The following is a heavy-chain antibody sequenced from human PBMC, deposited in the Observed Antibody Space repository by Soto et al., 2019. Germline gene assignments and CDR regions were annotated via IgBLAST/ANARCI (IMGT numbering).Heavy chain of an antibody. J-gene: IGHJ6*02. D-gene: IGHD3-16*01. Sequence: GESLKISCKGSGYSFTSYWISWVRQMPGKGLEWMGRIDPSDSYTNYSPSFQGHVTISADKSISTAYLRWSSLKASDTAMYYCARQGMITRPECGMDVWGQGTTVTVSS. CDR1: GYSFTSYW. V-gene: IGHV5-10-1*01. CDR2: IDPSDSYT. CDR3: ARQGMITRPECGMDV.